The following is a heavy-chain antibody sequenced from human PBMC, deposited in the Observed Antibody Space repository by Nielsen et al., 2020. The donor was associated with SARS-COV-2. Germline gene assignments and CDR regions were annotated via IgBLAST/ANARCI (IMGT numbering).Heavy chain of an antibody. CDR1: GYTFTSYY. CDR2: INPSGGST. D-gene: IGHD6-13*01. CDR3: ARGIAAAGTGGYYYYGMDV. V-gene: IGHV1-46*01. J-gene: IGHJ6*02. Sequence: ASVKVSCKASGYTFTSYYMHWVRQAPGQGLEWMGIINPSGGSTSYAQKFQGRVTMTRDTSTSTVYMELSSLRSEDTAVYYCARGIAAAGTGGYYYYGMDVWGQGTTVTVSS.